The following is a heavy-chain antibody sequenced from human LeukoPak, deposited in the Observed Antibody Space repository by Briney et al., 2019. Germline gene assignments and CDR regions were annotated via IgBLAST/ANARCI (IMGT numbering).Heavy chain of an antibody. Sequence: PGGSLRLSCAASGFTFSSYSMNWVRQAPGKGLEWVSSISSSSSYIYYADSVKGRFTISRDDAKNSLYLQMNSLRAEDTAVYYCARAPRNYYGSGSYDPWGQGTLVTVSS. V-gene: IGHV3-21*01. J-gene: IGHJ5*02. CDR1: GFTFSSYS. CDR3: ARAPRNYYGSGSYDP. CDR2: ISSSSSYI. D-gene: IGHD3-10*01.